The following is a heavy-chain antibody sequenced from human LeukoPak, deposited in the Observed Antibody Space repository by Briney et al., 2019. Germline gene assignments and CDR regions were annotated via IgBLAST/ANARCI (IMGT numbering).Heavy chain of an antibody. CDR3: ARDRDSSANWEVNFDY. Sequence: PGGSLRLSCAASGVTFRAYSMSWVRQAPGEGLEWVSSICSYSAYIYYADSAKGRFTISRDNAKNSLYLQMNRLRAEDTAVYYCARDRDSSANWEVNFDYWGRGPLVTVPS. CDR2: ICSYSAYI. D-gene: IGHD1-1*01. J-gene: IGHJ4*02. CDR1: GVTFRAYS. V-gene: IGHV3-21*01.